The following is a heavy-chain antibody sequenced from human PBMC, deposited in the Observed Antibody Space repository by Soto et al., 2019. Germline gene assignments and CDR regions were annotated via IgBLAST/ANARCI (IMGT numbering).Heavy chain of an antibody. Sequence: PSETLFLTCTVSGGSISSSDWWSSVRQPPGRGLEWIGEIYDSGYTNYNPSLRSRVTISLETSNSQFSLRLSSVTAADTAVYYCARTNYYDSSGYYPPPGYWGQGTLVTVSS. CDR2: IYDSGYT. D-gene: IGHD3-22*01. CDR1: GGSISSSDW. V-gene: IGHV4-4*02. J-gene: IGHJ4*02. CDR3: ARTNYYDSSGYYPPPGY.